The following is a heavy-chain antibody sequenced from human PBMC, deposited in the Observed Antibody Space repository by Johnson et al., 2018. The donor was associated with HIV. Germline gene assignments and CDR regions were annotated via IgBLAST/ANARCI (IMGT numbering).Heavy chain of an antibody. J-gene: IGHJ3*02. CDR3: AKASPDSGSLIDI. Sequence: QVQLVESGGGVVQPVRSMRLSCAASGFTFSSYGMHWVRQAPGKGLEWVAVIWYDGSNKYYADSVKGRFTISRDNSKNTLYLQMNSLRAEDTAVFYCAKASPDSGSLIDIWGQGTMVTVSS. D-gene: IGHD6-6*01. V-gene: IGHV3-33*06. CDR1: GFTFSSYG. CDR2: IWYDGSNK.